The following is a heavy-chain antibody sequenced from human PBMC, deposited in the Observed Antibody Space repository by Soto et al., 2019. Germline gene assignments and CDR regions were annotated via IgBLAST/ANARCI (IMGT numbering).Heavy chain of an antibody. CDR1: GGTFTGYY. Sequence: ASVKVSCKASGGTFTGYYMHWVRQAPGQGLEWMGWINPNSGGTNYAQKFQGRVTMTRDTSISTAYMELSRLRSDDTAVYYCARRENDYYDSSGRTWFDPWGQGTLVTVSS. CDR2: INPNSGGT. J-gene: IGHJ5*02. V-gene: IGHV1-2*02. CDR3: ARRENDYYDSSGRTWFDP. D-gene: IGHD3-22*01.